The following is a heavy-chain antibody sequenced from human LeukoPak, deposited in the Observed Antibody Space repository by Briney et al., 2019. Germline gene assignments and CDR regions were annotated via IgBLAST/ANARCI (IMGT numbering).Heavy chain of an antibody. CDR1: GFRFSSQW. V-gene: IGHV3-7*01. CDR2: INSDGSAK. D-gene: IGHD1-7*01. J-gene: IGHJ4*02. CDR3: ADLGTSD. Sequence: PGGSLRLSCAVSGFRFSSQWMTWVRQAPGTGLEWVAIINSDGSAKYHVDSVKGRFTISRDNAKNLVYLQMSILRAEDTAVYYCADLGTSDCGQGTLVTVSS.